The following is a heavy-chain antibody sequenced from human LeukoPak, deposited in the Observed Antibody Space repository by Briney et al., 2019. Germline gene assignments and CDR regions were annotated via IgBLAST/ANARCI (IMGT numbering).Heavy chain of an antibody. CDR1: GYTFTGYY. CDR2: IDPNAGVT. D-gene: IGHD6-13*01. V-gene: IGHV1-2*02. Sequence: ASMKVSCKASGYTFTGYYMHWVRQAPGQGLEWMGWIDPNAGVTYCAQKFQGRVTMARDTSISTAYLELSTVTSDDTAIYYCARGQGSSWFDYWGQGTLVTVSA. CDR3: ARGQGSSWFDY. J-gene: IGHJ4*02.